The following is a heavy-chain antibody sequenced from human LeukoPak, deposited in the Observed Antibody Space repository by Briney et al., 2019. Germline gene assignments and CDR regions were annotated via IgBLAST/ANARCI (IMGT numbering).Heavy chain of an antibody. D-gene: IGHD1-7*01. V-gene: IGHV3-30*18. Sequence: GRSLRLSCAASGFTFSDYAMHWVRQAPAKGLERVAIISYDGINQYYADSVKGRFTISRDNSPSTLYLQMNSLRREDTALYYCAKNRVVFNWNYAYYFDNWGQGTLVTVSS. J-gene: IGHJ4*02. CDR2: ISYDGINQ. CDR3: AKNRVVFNWNYAYYFDN. CDR1: GFTFSDYA.